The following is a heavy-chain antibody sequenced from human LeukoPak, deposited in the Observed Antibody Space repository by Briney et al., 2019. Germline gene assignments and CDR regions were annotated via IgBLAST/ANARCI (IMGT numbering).Heavy chain of an antibody. CDR3: ARASYSWTNILFDY. D-gene: IGHD1-1*01. CDR2: INHSGST. CDR1: GGSFSGYY. V-gene: IGHV4-34*01. Sequence: SETLSLTCAVYGGSFSGYYWSWIRQPPGKGLEWIGEINHSGSTNYNPSLKSRVTISADTSKNQFSLKLSSVTAADTAVYYCARASYSWTNILFDYWGQGTLVTVSS. J-gene: IGHJ4*02.